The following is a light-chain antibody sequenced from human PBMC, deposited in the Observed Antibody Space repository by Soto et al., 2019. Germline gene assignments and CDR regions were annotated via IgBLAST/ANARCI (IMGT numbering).Light chain of an antibody. CDR3: CSYAGRWV. Sequence: QSALTQPASVSGSPGQSITISCTGTSSDVGSYNLVSWYQQHPGKAPKLMIYEGSKRPSGVSNRFSGSKSGNTASLTISGLQAEDEADYYCCSYAGRWVFGGGTQLTVL. CDR1: SSDVGSYNL. CDR2: EGS. J-gene: IGLJ2*01. V-gene: IGLV2-23*01.